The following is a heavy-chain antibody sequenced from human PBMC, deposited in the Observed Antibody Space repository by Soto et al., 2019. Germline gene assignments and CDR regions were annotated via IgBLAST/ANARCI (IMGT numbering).Heavy chain of an antibody. CDR2: INAGNGNT. CDR3: ARSPSGSVTFDY. CDR1: GYTFTSYA. Sequence: ASVKVSCKASGYTFTSYAMHWVRQAPGQRLEWMGWINAGNGNTKYSQKFQGRVTITRDTSASTAYMELSSLRSEDTAVYYCARSPSGSVTFDYWGQGTLVTVSS. V-gene: IGHV1-3*01. D-gene: IGHD5-12*01. J-gene: IGHJ4*02.